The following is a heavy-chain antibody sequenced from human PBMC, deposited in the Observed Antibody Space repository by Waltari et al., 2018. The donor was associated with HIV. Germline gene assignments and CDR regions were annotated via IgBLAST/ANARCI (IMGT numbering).Heavy chain of an antibody. D-gene: IGHD5-18*01. J-gene: IGHJ4*02. CDR3: ARTSGYSYGYGDY. V-gene: IGHV3-48*01. Sequence: EVQLVESGGGLVPPGGSLRLSCAASGFSFSSYSMNWVRRAPGKGLEWISFISSSDSNTDYADSVKGRFTISRDNAKNSLYLQMNSLRAEDTAVYYCARTSGYSYGYGDYWGQGTLVTVSS. CDR1: GFSFSSYS. CDR2: ISSSDSNT.